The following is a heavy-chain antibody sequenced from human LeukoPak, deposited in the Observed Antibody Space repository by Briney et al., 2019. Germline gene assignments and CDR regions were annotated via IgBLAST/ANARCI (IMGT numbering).Heavy chain of an antibody. CDR2: INWNGGST. Sequence: PGGSLRLSCAASGFTFDDYGMSWVRQAPGKGLEWVSGINWNGGSTGYADSVKGRLTISRDNAKNSLYLQMNSLRAEDTALYYCARDVEVAAILGNYFDYWGQGTLVTVSS. CDR3: ARDVEVAAILGNYFDY. V-gene: IGHV3-20*04. CDR1: GFTFDDYG. J-gene: IGHJ4*02. D-gene: IGHD2-15*01.